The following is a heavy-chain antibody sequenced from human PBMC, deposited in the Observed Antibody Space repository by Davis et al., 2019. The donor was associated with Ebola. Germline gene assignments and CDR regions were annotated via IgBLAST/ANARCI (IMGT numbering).Heavy chain of an antibody. V-gene: IGHV4-59*08. Sequence: SETLSLTCTVSGDSISSYYWSWIRQPPGKGLEWIGYVHYSGSTSYNPSLKSRVTMSVDTSKNQFSLRLTSVTAADTAVYYCARQGGRDSSNWLFDYWGHGTLVTVSS. CDR3: ARQGGRDSSNWLFDY. D-gene: IGHD6-13*01. CDR2: VHYSGST. CDR1: GDSISSYY. J-gene: IGHJ4*01.